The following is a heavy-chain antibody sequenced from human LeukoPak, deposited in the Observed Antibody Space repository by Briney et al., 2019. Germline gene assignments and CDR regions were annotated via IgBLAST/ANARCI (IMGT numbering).Heavy chain of an antibody. J-gene: IGHJ5*02. Sequence: GGSLRPSCAASGFTFSSYAMHCVRQAPGKWLEWVAAISYDGSNKYYADSVKGRFTISRDNSKNTLYLQMNSVRAEDTAVYYCARDPRLGSGWVKWFDPWGQGTLVTVSS. CDR1: GFTFSSYA. CDR2: ISYDGSNK. D-gene: IGHD6-19*01. V-gene: IGHV3-30-3*01. CDR3: ARDPRLGSGWVKWFDP.